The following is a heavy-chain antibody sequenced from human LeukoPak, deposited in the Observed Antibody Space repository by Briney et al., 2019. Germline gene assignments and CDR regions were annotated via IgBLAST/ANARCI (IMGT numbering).Heavy chain of an antibody. CDR1: GFTFSSYA. D-gene: IGHD3-10*01. J-gene: IGHJ4*02. Sequence: GGSLRLSCAASGFTFSSYAMSWVRQAPGKGLEWVSAISGSGGSTYYADSVKGRFTISRDNSKNTLYLQMNSLGAEDTAVYYCAKALHYYGSGSYGDYWGQGTLVTVSS. CDR3: AKALHYYGSGSYGDY. CDR2: ISGSGGST. V-gene: IGHV3-23*01.